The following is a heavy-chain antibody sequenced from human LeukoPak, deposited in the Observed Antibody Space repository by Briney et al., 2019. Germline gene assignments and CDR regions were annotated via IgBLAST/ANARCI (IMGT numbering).Heavy chain of an antibody. CDR1: GFTLSSYE. CDR2: IDYSGGET. CDR3: AKDQVVRGVIGNSLDY. V-gene: IGHV3-23*01. J-gene: IGHJ4*02. D-gene: IGHD3-10*01. Sequence: GGSLRLSCTASGFTLSSYEMSWIRQAPGKGLEWVSSIDYSGGETHYADSVKGRFTISRDNSKNTLYLQMNSLRAEDTAVYYCAKDQVVRGVIGNSLDYWGQGTLVTVSS.